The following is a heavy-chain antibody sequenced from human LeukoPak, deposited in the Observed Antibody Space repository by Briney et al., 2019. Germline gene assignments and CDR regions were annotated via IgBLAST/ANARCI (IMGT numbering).Heavy chain of an antibody. CDR3: ARDRYYYDSSGYYYMDV. V-gene: IGHV4-59*01. J-gene: IGHJ6*03. CDR2: IYYSGTT. CDR1: GGSISSYY. Sequence: SETLSLTCTVSGGSISSYYWSWIRQPPGKCLEWIGYIYYSGTTNYNPSLKSRVTISVDTSKNQFSLKLSSVTAADTAVYYCARDRYYYDSSGYYYMDVWGKGTTVTVSS. D-gene: IGHD3-22*01.